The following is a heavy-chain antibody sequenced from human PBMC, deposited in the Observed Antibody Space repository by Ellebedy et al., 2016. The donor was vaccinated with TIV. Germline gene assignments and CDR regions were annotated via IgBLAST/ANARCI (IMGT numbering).Heavy chain of an antibody. CDR1: GGTFSSYA. CDR3: ARPRESKVDFDHYYYYYGMDV. Sequence: SVKVSXXASGGTFSSYAISWVRQAPGQGLEWMGGIIPIFGTANYAQKFQGRVTITADKSTSTAYMELSSLRSEDTAVYYCARPRESKVDFDHYYYYYGMDVWGQGTTVTVSS. D-gene: IGHD3-9*01. J-gene: IGHJ6*02. V-gene: IGHV1-69*06. CDR2: IIPIFGTA.